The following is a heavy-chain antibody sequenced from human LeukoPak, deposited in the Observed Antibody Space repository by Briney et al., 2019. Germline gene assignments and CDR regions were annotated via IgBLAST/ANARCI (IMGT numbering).Heavy chain of an antibody. CDR1: GFTLSSYA. J-gene: IGHJ6*02. CDR3: AKDRSTNLGYYYGMDV. D-gene: IGHD3-16*01. CDR2: ISGIGGST. Sequence: GGSVTLSCPASGFTLSSYAMSWVRQAPGKGREWVSAISGIGGSTYYAGSVKGRFTISRDNSKNTLYQQMNRLRAEDTAVYYGAKDRSTNLGYYYGMDVWGQGTTVTVSS. V-gene: IGHV3-23*01.